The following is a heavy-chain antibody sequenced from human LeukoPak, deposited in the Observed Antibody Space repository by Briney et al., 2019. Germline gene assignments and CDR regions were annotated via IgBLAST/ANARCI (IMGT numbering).Heavy chain of an antibody. Sequence: KPSETLSLTCAVYGGSFSGYYWSWIRQPPGKGLEWIGEINHSGSTNYNPSLKSRVTISVDTSKNQFSLKLSSVTAADTAVYYCARDSNRCSSGWGLFDPWGQGTLVTVSS. CDR1: GGSFSGYY. CDR3: ARDSNRCSSGWGLFDP. CDR2: INHSGST. V-gene: IGHV4-34*01. D-gene: IGHD6-19*01. J-gene: IGHJ5*02.